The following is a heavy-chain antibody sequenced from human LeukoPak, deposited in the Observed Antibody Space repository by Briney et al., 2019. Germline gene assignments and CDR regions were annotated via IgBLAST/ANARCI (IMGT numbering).Heavy chain of an antibody. Sequence: PSETLSLTCTVSGGSISSYYWSWIRQPPGKGLEWIGYIYYSGSTNYNPSLKSRVTISVDTSKNQFSLKLSSVTAADTAVYYCAREGIAVAAQGGDAFDIWGQGTMVTVSS. CDR3: AREGIAVAAQGGDAFDI. CDR1: GGSISSYY. CDR2: IYYSGST. J-gene: IGHJ3*02. D-gene: IGHD6-19*01. V-gene: IGHV4-59*01.